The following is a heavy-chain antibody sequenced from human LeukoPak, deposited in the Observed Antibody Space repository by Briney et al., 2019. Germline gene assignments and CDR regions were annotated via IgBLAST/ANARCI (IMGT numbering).Heavy chain of an antibody. CDR1: GGSINNTNYY. Sequence: SETLSLTCSASGGSINNTNYYWGWIRQPPGKGLEWIGSIYYSGSTYYSPSLQSRVTIPVDTSKNQFSLKLSSVTAADTAVYYCAKHYMGSYDNRGLDYWGQGSLVTVSS. J-gene: IGHJ4*02. D-gene: IGHD3-10*01. V-gene: IGHV4-39*01. CDR3: AKHYMGSYDNRGLDY. CDR2: IYYSGST.